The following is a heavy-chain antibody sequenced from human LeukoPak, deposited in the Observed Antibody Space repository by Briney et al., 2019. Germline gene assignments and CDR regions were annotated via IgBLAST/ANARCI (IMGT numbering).Heavy chain of an antibody. V-gene: IGHV1-2*02. CDR1: GYTFTSYY. CDR2: INPNSGGT. CDR3: ARSPIRGVTILDY. Sequence: ASVKVSCKASGYTFTSYYMHWVRQAPGQGLEWMGWINPNSGGTNYAQKFQGRVTMTRDTSISTAYMELSRLRSDDTAVYYCARSPIRGVTILDYWGQGTLVTVSS. J-gene: IGHJ4*02. D-gene: IGHD4-17*01.